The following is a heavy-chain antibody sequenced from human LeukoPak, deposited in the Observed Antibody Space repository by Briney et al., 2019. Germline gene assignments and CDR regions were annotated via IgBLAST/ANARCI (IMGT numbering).Heavy chain of an antibody. V-gene: IGHV3-7*01. D-gene: IGHD2-21*02. J-gene: IGHJ4*02. Sequence: GGSLRLSCATSGFTFNSWWMSWVRQAPGKGLEWVANIKQDESEKYYVDSVKGRFTISRDDSRNTLYLQMNSLRPEDTAVYYCARDRLNRAYCGNDCYSAAFDYWGQGTLVTVSS. CDR3: ARDRLNRAYCGNDCYSAAFDY. CDR2: IKQDESEK. CDR1: GFTFNSWW.